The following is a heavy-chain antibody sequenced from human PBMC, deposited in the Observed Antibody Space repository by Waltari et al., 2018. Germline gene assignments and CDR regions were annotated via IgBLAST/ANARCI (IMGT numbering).Heavy chain of an antibody. J-gene: IGHJ3*02. V-gene: IGHV4-34*01. D-gene: IGHD3-9*01. CDR3: ARGNGDFDYPLDDAFDI. CDR2: INHSGST. Sequence: QVQLQQWGAGLLKPSETLSLTCAVYGGSFSGYYWSWIRQPPGKGLEWIGEINHSGSTNYNPSLKSRVTISVDTSKNQFSLKLSSVTAADTAVYYCARGNGDFDYPLDDAFDIWGQGTMVTVSS. CDR1: GGSFSGYY.